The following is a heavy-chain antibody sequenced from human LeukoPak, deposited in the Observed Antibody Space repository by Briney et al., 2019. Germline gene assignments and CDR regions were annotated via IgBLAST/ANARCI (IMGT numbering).Heavy chain of an antibody. V-gene: IGHV4-59*08. D-gene: IGHD6-13*01. J-gene: IGHJ4*02. Sequence: SETLSLTCTVSGGSISSYYWSWVRQPPGKGLEWIGYIYYSGSTNYTPSLKSRVTISVDTSKNQFSLKLSSVTAADTAVYYCARSGTAAAQYWDWGQGTLVTVSS. CDR3: ARSGTAAAQYWD. CDR1: GGSISSYY. CDR2: IYYSGST.